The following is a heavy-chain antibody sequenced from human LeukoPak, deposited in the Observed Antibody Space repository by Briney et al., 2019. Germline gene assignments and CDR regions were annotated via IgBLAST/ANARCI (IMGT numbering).Heavy chain of an antibody. CDR2: INHSGST. Sequence: SETLSLTCAVYGGSFSGYYWSWIRQPPGKGLEWIGEINHSGSTNYNPSLKSRVTISVDTSKNQFSLKLSSVTAADTAVYYCARGPRRPSYSSGWPFGYWGQGTLVTVSS. V-gene: IGHV4-34*01. CDR1: GGSFSGYY. J-gene: IGHJ4*02. D-gene: IGHD6-19*01. CDR3: ARGPRRPSYSSGWPFGY.